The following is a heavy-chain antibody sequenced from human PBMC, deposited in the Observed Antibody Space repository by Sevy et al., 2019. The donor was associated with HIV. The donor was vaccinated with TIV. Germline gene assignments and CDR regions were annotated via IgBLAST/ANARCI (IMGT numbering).Heavy chain of an antibody. CDR3: ARDETWDAFDI. J-gene: IGHJ3*02. V-gene: IGHV3-48*02. CDR1: GFTFSSYS. Sequence: GGSLRLSCAASGFTFSSYSMNWVRQAPGKGLEWVSYISDSSTTIYYADSVKGRFTISRDNAKNSLYLQMNSLTDEDTAVYYCARDETWDAFDIWGQGTMVTVSS. CDR2: ISDSSTTI.